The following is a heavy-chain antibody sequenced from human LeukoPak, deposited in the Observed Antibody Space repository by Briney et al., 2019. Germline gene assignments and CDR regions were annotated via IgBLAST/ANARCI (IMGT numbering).Heavy chain of an antibody. V-gene: IGHV3-53*01. Sequence: GGSLRLSCAASGFTVSNDYMSWVRQAPGKGLEWVPIIYSAGTTYYADSVKGRFTISRDHSKNTLYLQMSSLRAEDTAVYYCARGGGSSSHYWGQGTLVTVSS. CDR2: IYSAGTT. CDR1: GFTVSNDY. CDR3: ARGGGSSSHY. J-gene: IGHJ4*02. D-gene: IGHD6-6*01.